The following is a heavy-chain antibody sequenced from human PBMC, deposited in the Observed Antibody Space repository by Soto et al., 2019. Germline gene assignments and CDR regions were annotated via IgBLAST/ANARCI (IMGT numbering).Heavy chain of an antibody. CDR1: GFTVSSNY. CDR2: IYSGGST. J-gene: IGHJ6*03. D-gene: IGHD6-6*01. CDR3: ARDLIAARRSYYYYYMDV. Sequence: HPGGSLRLSCAASGFTVSSNYMSWVRQAPGKGLEWVSVIYSGGSTYYADSVKGRFTISRDNPKNTLYLQMNSLRAEDTAVYYCARDLIAARRSYYYYYMDVWGKGTTVTVSS. V-gene: IGHV3-66*01.